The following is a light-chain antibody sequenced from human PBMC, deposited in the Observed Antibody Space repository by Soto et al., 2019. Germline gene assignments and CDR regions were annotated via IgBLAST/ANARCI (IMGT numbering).Light chain of an antibody. V-gene: IGLV1-40*01. CDR1: RSNIGAGYD. Sequence: QSVLTQPPSVSGAPGQRVTISCTGSRSNIGAGYDVHWYQQLPGTAPKLLISGNSNRPSGVPDRFSGSKSGTSASLAITGLQPDDEADYYCQSYDSSLRFVVFGGGTKLTVL. CDR2: GNS. CDR3: QSYDSSLRFVV. J-gene: IGLJ2*01.